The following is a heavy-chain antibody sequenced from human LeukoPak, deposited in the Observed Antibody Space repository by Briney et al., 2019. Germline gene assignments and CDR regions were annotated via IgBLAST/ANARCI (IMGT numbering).Heavy chain of an antibody. V-gene: IGHV3-9*01. CDR1: GFIFDDHA. CDR2: ISWNSGSL. J-gene: IGHJ4*02. CDR3: AKDQLPDRGYSYGFDY. D-gene: IGHD5-18*01. Sequence: GGSLRLSCAASGFIFDDHAMHWVRQAPGKGLEWVSGISWNSGSLGYADSVKGRFTISRDNSKNTLYLQMNSLRAEDTAVYYCAKDQLPDRGYSYGFDYWGQGTLVTVSS.